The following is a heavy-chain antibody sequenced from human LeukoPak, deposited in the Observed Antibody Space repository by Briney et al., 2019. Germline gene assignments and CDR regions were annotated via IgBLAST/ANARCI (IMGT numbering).Heavy chain of an antibody. CDR1: GFTVSSNY. V-gene: IGHV3-21*01. D-gene: IGHD6-19*01. Sequence: GGSLRLSCAASGFTVSSNYMSWVRQAPGKGLEWVSSISSSSSYIYYADSVKGRFTISRDNAKNSLYLQMNGLRAEDTAVYYCARAPWAVAGNFDYWGQGTLVTVSS. J-gene: IGHJ4*02. CDR2: ISSSSSYI. CDR3: ARAPWAVAGNFDY.